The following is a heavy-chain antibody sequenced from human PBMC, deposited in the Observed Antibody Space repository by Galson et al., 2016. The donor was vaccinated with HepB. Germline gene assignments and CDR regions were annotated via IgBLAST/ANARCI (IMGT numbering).Heavy chain of an antibody. J-gene: IGHJ6*02. CDR1: GFTFSDYY. Sequence: SLRLSCAASGFTFSDYYMSWIRQAPGKGLEWLSYISNTGTTISYADSVKGRFTISRNNAKNSLSLQLNSARAEDTAVYYCARVPEYYGMDVWGRGTTVTVSS. V-gene: IGHV3-11*01. CDR3: ARVPEYYGMDV. CDR2: ISNTGTTI.